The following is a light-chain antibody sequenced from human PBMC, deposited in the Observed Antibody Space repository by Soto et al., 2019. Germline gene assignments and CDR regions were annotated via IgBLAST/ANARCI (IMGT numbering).Light chain of an antibody. CDR3: QQSSRTTHT. V-gene: IGKV1-39*01. CDR1: QSISSY. CDR2: AAS. Sequence: DIQMTHSPSSLSQYAGDKFTITCRASQSISSYLNWYQQKPGKAPKLRSYAASSLQSWVQSRVSGSGALTDCTRTISSLQPEDFATYYGQQSSRTTHTFGQGTRLEI. J-gene: IGKJ5*01.